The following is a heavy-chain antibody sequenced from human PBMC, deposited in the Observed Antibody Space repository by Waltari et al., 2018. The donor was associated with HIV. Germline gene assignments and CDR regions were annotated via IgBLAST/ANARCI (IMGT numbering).Heavy chain of an antibody. CDR1: GFTFSSYA. D-gene: IGHD2-2*01. CDR2: ISYDGSNK. Sequence: QVQLVESGGGVVQPGRSLRLSCAASGFTFSSYAMHWVRPAPGKGLDWVAGISYDGSNKYYADSVKGRFTISRDNSKNTLYLQMNSLRAEDTAVYYCARSGEYCSSTSCSTVLELLFGYGMDVWGQGTTVTVSS. V-gene: IGHV3-30-3*01. J-gene: IGHJ6*02. CDR3: ARSGEYCSSTSCSTVLELLFGYGMDV.